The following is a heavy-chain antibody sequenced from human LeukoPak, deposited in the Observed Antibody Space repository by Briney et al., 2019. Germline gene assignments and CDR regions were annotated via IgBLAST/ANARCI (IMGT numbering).Heavy chain of an antibody. Sequence: SVKVSCKASGGTFSSYAISWVRQAPGQGLEWMGRIIPILGIANYAQKFQGRVTITADKSTSTAYMELSSLRSEDTAVYYCARHYYYDSSGTNNWFDPWGQGTLVTVSS. J-gene: IGHJ5*02. V-gene: IGHV1-69*04. CDR3: ARHYYYDSSGTNNWFDP. D-gene: IGHD3-22*01. CDR2: IIPILGIA. CDR1: GGTFSSYA.